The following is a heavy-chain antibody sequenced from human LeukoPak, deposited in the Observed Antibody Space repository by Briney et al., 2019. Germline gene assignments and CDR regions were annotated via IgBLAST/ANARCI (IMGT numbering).Heavy chain of an antibody. Sequence: PGGSLRLSCAASGFTFSSYAMSWVRQAPGKGLEWVSAISGSGGSTYYADSVKGRFTISRDNSKNTLYLQMNSLRAEDTAVYYCAKGAYCGGDCYLTRYYYGMDVWGQGTTVTVSS. CDR2: ISGSGGST. J-gene: IGHJ6*02. D-gene: IGHD2-21*02. CDR3: AKGAYCGGDCYLTRYYYGMDV. V-gene: IGHV3-23*01. CDR1: GFTFSSYA.